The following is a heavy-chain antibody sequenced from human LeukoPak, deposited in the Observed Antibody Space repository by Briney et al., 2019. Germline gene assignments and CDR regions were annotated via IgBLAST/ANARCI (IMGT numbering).Heavy chain of an antibody. D-gene: IGHD3-3*01. Sequence: GGSLRLSCAASGFTFKSYAMTWVRQAPGKGLEWVSAIGGGGDKVFYADSVKGRFTISRDNSKQTLFLQMNSLGAADTAVYYCAKVSSGEHTFWSDFSQDKWFDPWGLGTLVTVAS. CDR3: AKVSSGEHTFWSDFSQDKWFDP. CDR1: GFTFKSYA. V-gene: IGHV3-23*01. CDR2: IGGGGDKV. J-gene: IGHJ5*02.